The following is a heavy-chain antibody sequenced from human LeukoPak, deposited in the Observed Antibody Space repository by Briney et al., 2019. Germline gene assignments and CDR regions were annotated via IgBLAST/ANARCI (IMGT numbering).Heavy chain of an antibody. CDR2: IIPIFGTA. J-gene: IGHJ1*01. D-gene: IGHD3-22*01. Sequence: ASVKVSCKASGGTFSSYAISWVRQAPGQGLEWMGGIIPIFGTANYAQKFQGRVTITTDESTSTAYMELSSLRSEDTAVYYCARALYYYDSGGYYPGNFQHWGQGTLVTVSS. CDR3: ARALYYYDSGGYYPGNFQH. V-gene: IGHV1-69*05. CDR1: GGTFSSYA.